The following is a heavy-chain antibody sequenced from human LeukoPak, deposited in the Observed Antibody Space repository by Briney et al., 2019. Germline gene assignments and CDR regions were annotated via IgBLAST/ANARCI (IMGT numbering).Heavy chain of an antibody. CDR3: ARAVRVSSWYKEGYYYYYMDV. Sequence: PSETLSLTCTVSGGSISSYYWSWIRQPPGKGLEWIGYIYYSGSTNYNPSLKSRVTISVDTSKNQFSLKLSSVTAADTAVYYCARAVRVSSWYKEGYYYYYMDVWGKGTTVTVSS. CDR1: GGSISSYY. J-gene: IGHJ6*03. CDR2: IYYSGST. V-gene: IGHV4-59*01. D-gene: IGHD6-13*01.